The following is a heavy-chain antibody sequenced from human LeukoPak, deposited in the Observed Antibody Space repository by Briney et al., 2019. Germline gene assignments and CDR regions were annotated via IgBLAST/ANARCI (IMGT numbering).Heavy chain of an antibody. J-gene: IGHJ4*02. CDR3: ALSLLSYSCLFDY. Sequence: GGSLRLSCAGSGLHLYHYVERWVGQAPGKGLEWVSTISGTGDTTYYADSVKGRCTIYRDNPKNTLHLQTNSLRAEGTAVYYCALSLLSYSCLFDYWGQGTLVTVSS. CDR2: ISGTGDTT. V-gene: IGHV3-23*01. D-gene: IGHD2-15*01. CDR1: GLHLYHYV.